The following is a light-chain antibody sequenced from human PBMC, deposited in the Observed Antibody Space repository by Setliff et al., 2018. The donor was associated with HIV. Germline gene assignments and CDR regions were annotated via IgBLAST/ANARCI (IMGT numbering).Light chain of an antibody. CDR1: SSDVGAYNY. CDR2: DVS. J-gene: IGLJ1*01. Sequence: QSVLTQPASVSGSPGQSITISCTGTSSDVGAYNYVSWYQQHPGKAPKLMIYDVSNRPSGVSNRFSGSKSGNTASLTISGLQAEDEADYYCSSYTSSYTFGFGTGTKGTVL. CDR3: SSYTSSYTFG. V-gene: IGLV2-14*03.